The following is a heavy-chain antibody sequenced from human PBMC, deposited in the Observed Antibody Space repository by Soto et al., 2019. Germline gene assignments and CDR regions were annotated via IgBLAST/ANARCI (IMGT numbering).Heavy chain of an antibody. J-gene: IGHJ4*02. D-gene: IGHD1-26*01. V-gene: IGHV4-4*02. CDR3: ARVYSGSYSDS. CDR1: GGSMRSNNR. Sequence: QVQLQESGPGLVKPSGTLSLTCAVSGGSMRSNNRWSWVRQPPGKGLEWIGEIFHSGSTNYNPSLKTRVTISVDKSKNQFSLKLSSVTAADTAVHYCARVYSGSYSDSWGQGTLVTVSS. CDR2: IFHSGST.